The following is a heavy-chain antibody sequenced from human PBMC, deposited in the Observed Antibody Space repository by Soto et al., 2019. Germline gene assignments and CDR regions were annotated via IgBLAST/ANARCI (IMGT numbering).Heavy chain of an antibody. Sequence: XEFLKISFKGFGYSFTSYWIGWVRQIPGKGLEWMGIIYPGDSDTRYSPSFQGQVTISADKSISTAYLQWSSLKASDTAMYYCARPYSSGSYYDAFDIWGQGTMVTVSS. V-gene: IGHV5-51*01. D-gene: IGHD1-26*01. CDR2: IYPGDSDT. J-gene: IGHJ3*02. CDR3: ARPYSSGSYYDAFDI. CDR1: GYSFTSYW.